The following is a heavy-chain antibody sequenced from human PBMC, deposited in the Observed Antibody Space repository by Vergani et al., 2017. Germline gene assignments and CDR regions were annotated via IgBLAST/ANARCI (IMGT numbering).Heavy chain of an antibody. Sequence: QVQLVQSGAEVKKPGASVKVSCKASGYTFTSFDFSWVRQATGQGLEWMGWMNPNSGNTGYAQKFQGRVTMTRNTSISTAYMELNRLRFEDTAIYYCAGGTRLYEYWGQGTLVTVSS. J-gene: IGHJ1*01. V-gene: IGHV1-8*01. CDR1: GYTFTSFD. CDR2: MNPNSGNT. D-gene: IGHD2/OR15-2a*01. CDR3: AGGTRLYEY.